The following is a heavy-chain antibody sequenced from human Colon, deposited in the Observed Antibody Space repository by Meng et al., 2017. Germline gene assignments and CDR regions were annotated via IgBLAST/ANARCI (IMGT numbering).Heavy chain of an antibody. CDR1: GGSISSGDNY. CDR3: ARYFYDSRGVTWFDP. Sequence: QVQEWGTGQVKRAQTQSHTWTVSGGSISSGDNYWSWSRQHPGKGLEWIGYFYFSGNTYYNPSLKSRVSISVDTSKNRFSLNLSSVTAADTAVYYCARYFYDSRGVTWFDPWGQGTLVTVSS. CDR2: FYFSGNT. J-gene: IGHJ5*02. D-gene: IGHD3-22*01. V-gene: IGHV4-31*02.